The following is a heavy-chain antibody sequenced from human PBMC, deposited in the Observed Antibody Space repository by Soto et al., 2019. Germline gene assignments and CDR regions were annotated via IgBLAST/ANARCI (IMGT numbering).Heavy chain of an antibody. CDR3: ATGRADAPAYFAF. CDR1: GFTFSDYY. J-gene: IGHJ4*02. V-gene: IGHV3-11*05. CDR2: ISSSTSHT. Sequence: QVQLVESGGGLVKPGGSLRLSCAVSGFTFSDYYMTWIRQAPGTGLEWVSYISSSTSHTNYADSVKGRFTISRDNAKKPLFLQMDSLRAAETTVYNSATGRADAPAYFAFWGQGTLVTVSS.